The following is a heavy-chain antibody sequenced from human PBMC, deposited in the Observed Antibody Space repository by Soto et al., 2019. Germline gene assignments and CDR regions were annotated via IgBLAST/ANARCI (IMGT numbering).Heavy chain of an antibody. V-gene: IGHV1-69*12. D-gene: IGHD5-12*01. Sequence: QVQLVQSGAEVKKPGSSVKVSCKASGGTFSSYAISWVRQAPGQGLEWMGGIIPIFGSANYAQKFQGRVTITADESTNTAYMALSSLRSEATAVYYCARGGSRWLRSGGWFDPWGQGTLVTVSS. J-gene: IGHJ5*02. CDR2: IIPIFGSA. CDR1: GGTFSSYA. CDR3: ARGGSRWLRSGGWFDP.